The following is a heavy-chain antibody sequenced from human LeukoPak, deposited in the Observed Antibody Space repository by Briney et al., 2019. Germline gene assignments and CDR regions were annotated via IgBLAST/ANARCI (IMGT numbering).Heavy chain of an antibody. CDR2: IIPIFGTA. V-gene: IGHV1-69*13. CDR3: ARDLGYYGSGSYYYGFQH. Sequence: PVASVKVSCKASGGTFSSYAISWVRQAPGQGLEWMGGIIPIFGTANYAQKFQGRVTITADESTSTAYMELSSLRSEDTAVYYCARDLGYYGSGSYYYGFQHWGQGTLVTVSS. J-gene: IGHJ1*01. D-gene: IGHD3-10*01. CDR1: GGTFSSYA.